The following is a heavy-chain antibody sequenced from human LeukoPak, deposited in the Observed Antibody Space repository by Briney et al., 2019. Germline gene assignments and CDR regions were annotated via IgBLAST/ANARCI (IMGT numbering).Heavy chain of an antibody. CDR2: IYYSWST. CDR1: GGSISSGDYF. CDR3: ARFVGGSYCAFDI. V-gene: IGHV4-30-4*01. J-gene: IGHJ3*02. Sequence: SETLSLTCTVSGGSISSGDYFWSWIRQPPGKGLEWIGYIYYSWSTYYNPSLKSRVTISVDTSKNQFSLKLSSVSSAETAVYYCARFVGGSYCAFDIWGQGTMVTVSS. D-gene: IGHD1-26*01.